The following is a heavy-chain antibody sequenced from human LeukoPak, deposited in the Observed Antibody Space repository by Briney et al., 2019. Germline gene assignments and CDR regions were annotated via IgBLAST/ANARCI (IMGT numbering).Heavy chain of an antibody. CDR2: MNPNSGNT. CDR1: GYTFTSYD. J-gene: IGHJ4*02. D-gene: IGHD5-18*01. V-gene: IGHV1-8*01. Sequence: ASVKVSCKATGYTFTSYDINWVRQATGQGLEWMGWMNPNSGNTGYVQKFQGRVTMTRNTSISTAYMELSSLRSEDTAVYYCARGKYSYAYFGAYYFDYWGQGTLVTVSS. CDR3: ARGKYSYAYFGAYYFDY.